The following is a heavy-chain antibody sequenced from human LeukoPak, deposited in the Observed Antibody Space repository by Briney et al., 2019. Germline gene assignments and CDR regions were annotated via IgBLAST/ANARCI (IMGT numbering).Heavy chain of an antibody. V-gene: IGHV1-69*01. CDR1: GGTFSSYA. J-gene: IGHJ6*03. CDR3: ARSSGSYSSYYYYMDV. Sequence: SVKVSCKASGGTFSSYAISWVRQAPGQGLEWMEGIIPIFGTANYAQKFQGRVTITADESTSTAYMELSSLRSEDTAVYYCARSSGSYSSYYYYMDVWGKGTTVTVSS. CDR2: IIPIFGTA. D-gene: IGHD1-26*01.